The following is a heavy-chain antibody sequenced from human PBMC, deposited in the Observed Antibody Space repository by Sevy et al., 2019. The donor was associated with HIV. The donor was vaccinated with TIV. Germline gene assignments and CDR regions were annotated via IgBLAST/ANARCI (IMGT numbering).Heavy chain of an antibody. D-gene: IGHD3-3*01. CDR1: GGTFSSYA. V-gene: IGHV1-69*13. J-gene: IGHJ5*02. CDR3: TRLVLRFLEWKEGWFDP. CDR2: IIPIFGTA. Sequence: ASVKVSCKASGGTFSSYAISWVRQAPGQGLEWMGGIIPIFGTANYAQTFQGRVTITADESTSTAYMELSSLRSEDTAVYYCTRLVLRFLEWKEGWFDPWGQGTLVTVSS.